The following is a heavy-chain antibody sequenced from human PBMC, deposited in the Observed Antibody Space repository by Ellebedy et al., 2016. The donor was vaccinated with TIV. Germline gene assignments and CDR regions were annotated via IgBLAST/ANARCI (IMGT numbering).Heavy chain of an antibody. Sequence: MPSETLSLTCTVSGGSISSSSYYWGRVRQPPGKGLEWLGSIYYRGTTYYNPSLKGRVTMSVEVSNNQFSLNLNSVTAADTAVYFCARTRYRGYEFVNWFDPWGQGTLVTVSS. J-gene: IGHJ5*02. CDR3: ARTRYRGYEFVNWFDP. D-gene: IGHD5-12*01. CDR2: IYYRGTT. CDR1: GGSISSSSYY. V-gene: IGHV4-39*01.